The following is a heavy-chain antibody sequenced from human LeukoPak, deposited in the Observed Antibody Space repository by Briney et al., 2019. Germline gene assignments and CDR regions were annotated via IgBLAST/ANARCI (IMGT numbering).Heavy chain of an antibody. Sequence: GGSLRLSCAASGFTFSGYSMNWVRQAPGKGLEWVSGIRSDGDSANYADSVKGRFTISRDNSKNTLYLQMNSLRAEDTAVYYCAKGYYASGSSLSAFDSWGQGTLVTVSS. CDR1: GFTFSGYS. CDR3: AKGYYASGSSLSAFDS. J-gene: IGHJ4*02. CDR2: IRSDGDSA. V-gene: IGHV3-23*01. D-gene: IGHD3-10*01.